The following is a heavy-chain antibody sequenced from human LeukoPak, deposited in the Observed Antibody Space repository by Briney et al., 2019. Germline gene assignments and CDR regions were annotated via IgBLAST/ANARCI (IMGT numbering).Heavy chain of an antibody. Sequence: SETLSLTCTVSGGSISSYYWSWIRQPPGKGLEWIGYIYYSGSTNYNPSLKSRVTISVDTSKNQFSLKLSSVTAADTAVYYCARAYSPVDYFDYWGQGTLVTVSS. V-gene: IGHV4-59*08. D-gene: IGHD6-13*01. CDR1: GGSISSYY. J-gene: IGHJ4*02. CDR2: IYYSGST. CDR3: ARAYSPVDYFDY.